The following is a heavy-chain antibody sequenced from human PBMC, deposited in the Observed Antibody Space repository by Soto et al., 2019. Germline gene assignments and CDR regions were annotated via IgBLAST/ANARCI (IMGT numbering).Heavy chain of an antibody. V-gene: IGHV1-69*01. J-gene: IGHJ6*02. Sequence: QVQLVQSGAEVKKPGSSVKVSCKASGGTFSSYAISWVRQAPGQGLEWMGVIIPIFGTANYAQKFQGRVTLTADESTSTAYMERSSLRSEDTAVYYCARGPDTAMAHYYYYYYGMDVWGHGTTVTVSS. CDR1: GGTFSSYA. CDR2: IIPIFGTA. D-gene: IGHD5-18*01. CDR3: ARGPDTAMAHYYYYYYGMDV.